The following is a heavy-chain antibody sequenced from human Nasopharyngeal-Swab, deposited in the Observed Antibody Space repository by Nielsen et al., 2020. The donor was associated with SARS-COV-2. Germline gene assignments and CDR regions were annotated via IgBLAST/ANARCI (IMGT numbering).Heavy chain of an antibody. J-gene: IGHJ5*02. CDR3: AKEGATGWFDP. V-gene: IGHV4-59*11. CDR2: ISQNSGT. Sequence: SETLSLTCSVSGVSITSQYWRWIRQPPGKGLERIGYISQNSGTSYNPSLKSRVTIFMDTSKNQFSLRLRSVTAADTAVYYCAKEGATGWFDPCGQGTLVTVSS. CDR1: GVSITSQY.